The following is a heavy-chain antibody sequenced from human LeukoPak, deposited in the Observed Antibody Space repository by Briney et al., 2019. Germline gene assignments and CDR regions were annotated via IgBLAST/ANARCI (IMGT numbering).Heavy chain of an antibody. Sequence: PSETLSLTCAVYGGSFSGYYWSWIRQPPGKGLEWIGEINHSGSTNYNPSLKSRVTISVDTSKNQFSLKLSSVTAADTAVYYCARETRYYDILTGYQNNFDYWGQGILVTVSS. J-gene: IGHJ4*02. D-gene: IGHD3-9*01. CDR3: ARETRYYDILTGYQNNFDY. CDR2: INHSGST. V-gene: IGHV4-34*01. CDR1: GGSFSGYY.